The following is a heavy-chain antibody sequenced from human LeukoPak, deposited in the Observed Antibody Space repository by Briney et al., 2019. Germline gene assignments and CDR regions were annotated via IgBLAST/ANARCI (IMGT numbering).Heavy chain of an antibody. CDR1: GYTFTGYY. CDR2: INPNSGGT. J-gene: IGHJ4*02. V-gene: IGHV1-2*02. Sequence: ASVKVSCKAPGYTFTGYYMHWVRQAPGQGLEWMGWINPNSGGTNYAQKFQGRVTMTRDTSISTAYMELSRLRSDDTAVYYCARFYYDILTGYYYFDYWGQGTLVTVSS. D-gene: IGHD3-9*01. CDR3: ARFYYDILTGYYYFDY.